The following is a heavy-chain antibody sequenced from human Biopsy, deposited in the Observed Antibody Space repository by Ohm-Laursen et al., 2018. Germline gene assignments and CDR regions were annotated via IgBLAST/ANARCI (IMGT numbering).Heavy chain of an antibody. CDR3: AREGDDSSGYTPHYFDY. CDR2: IWYDGSNK. J-gene: IGHJ4*02. V-gene: IGHV3-33*08. CDR1: GFTFNDYA. Sequence: SLRLSCTASGFTFNDYAMHWVRQAPGKGLEWVAVIWYDGSNKYYADSVKGRFTISRDDPKNTLYLQMNSLRAEDTAVYYCAREGDDSSGYTPHYFDYWGQGTLVTVSS. D-gene: IGHD3-22*01.